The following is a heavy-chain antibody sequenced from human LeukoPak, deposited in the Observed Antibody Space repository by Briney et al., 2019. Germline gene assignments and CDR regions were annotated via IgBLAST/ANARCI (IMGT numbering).Heavy chain of an antibody. CDR1: GFTFSSYA. V-gene: IGHV3-23*01. J-gene: IGHJ4*02. CDR3: AEDLLRSRYSSSWYTPYDY. D-gene: IGHD6-13*01. CDR2: ISGSGGST. Sequence: PGGSLRLSCAASGFTFSSYAMSWVRQAPGKGLEWVSAISGSGGSTYYADSVKGRFTISRDNSRNTLYLQMNSLRAEDTAVYYCAEDLLRSRYSSSWYTPYDYWGQGTLVTVSS.